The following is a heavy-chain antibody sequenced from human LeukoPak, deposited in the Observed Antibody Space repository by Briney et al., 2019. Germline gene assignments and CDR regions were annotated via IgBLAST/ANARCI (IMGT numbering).Heavy chain of an antibody. V-gene: IGHV4-39*01. CDR1: GGSIGSSSYY. D-gene: IGHD4-11*01. J-gene: IGHJ4*02. CDR2: IYYSGST. Sequence: SETLSLTCTVSGGSIGSSSYYWGWIRQPPGKGLEWIASIYYSGSTYYNPSLKSRVTISVDTSKNQFSLKLSSVTAADTAVYYCAGHLPYSNYCYYWGQGTLVTVSS. CDR3: AGHLPYSNYCYY.